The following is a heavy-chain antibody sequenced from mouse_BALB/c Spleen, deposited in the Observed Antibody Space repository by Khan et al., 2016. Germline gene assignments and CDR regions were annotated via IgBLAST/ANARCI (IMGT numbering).Heavy chain of an antibody. CDR1: GFDFSRYW. CDR3: ARSSHYALDY. D-gene: IGHD1-1*01. CDR2: INPGSSTI. Sequence: EVKLLESGGGLVQPGGSLNLSCAASGFDFSRYWMSWARQAPGKGQEWIGEINPGSSTITYTPSLKDKFIISRDNAKNTLYLQMSKVTSEDTALYYCARSSHYALDYWGQGTSVTVSS. J-gene: IGHJ4*01. V-gene: IGHV4-2*02.